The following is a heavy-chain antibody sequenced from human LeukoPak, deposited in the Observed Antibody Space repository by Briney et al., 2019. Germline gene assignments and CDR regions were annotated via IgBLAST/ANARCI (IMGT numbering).Heavy chain of an antibody. CDR3: ARQRGDSGTINSFDP. CDR2: IYPADSDA. V-gene: IGHV5-51*01. J-gene: IGHJ5*02. D-gene: IGHD3-10*01. Sequence: GVSLKIPCQTSGYYFRTYWIGWVRQLPGTGLGWVGAIYPADSDATYSPSSPGQVISSADKSTRTAYLQWSSLKASDTAIYYCARQRGDSGTINSFDPWGQGTLVTVSS. CDR1: GYYFRTYW.